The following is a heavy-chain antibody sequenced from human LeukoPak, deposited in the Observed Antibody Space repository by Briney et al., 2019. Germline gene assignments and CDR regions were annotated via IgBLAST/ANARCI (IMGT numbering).Heavy chain of an antibody. CDR1: GYTFTGYY. Sequence: ASVKVSCKASGYTFTGYYMHWVRQAPGQGLEWMGWINPNSGGTNYAQKFQGRVTMTRDTSFSTAYMELSRLRSDDTAVYYCARGDDMITFGGVIADWGQGTLVTVSS. CDR3: ARGDDMITFGGVIAD. D-gene: IGHD3-16*02. V-gene: IGHV1-2*02. J-gene: IGHJ4*02. CDR2: INPNSGGT.